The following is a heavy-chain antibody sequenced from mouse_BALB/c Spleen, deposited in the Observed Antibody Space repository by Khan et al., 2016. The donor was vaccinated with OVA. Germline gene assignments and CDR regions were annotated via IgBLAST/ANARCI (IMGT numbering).Heavy chain of an antibody. V-gene: IGHV2-6-1*01. CDR3: ARQPYYHYNVMDY. D-gene: IGHD2-10*01. J-gene: IGHJ4*01. CDR1: GFSLTNYG. CDR2: IWSDGST. Sequence: VELVESGPGLVAPSQSLSITCTISGFSLTNYGIHWVRQPPGKGLEWLVVIWSDGSTTYTSALNSRLTITKDNSKSQVFLKMNSPQTDHIAIYFCARQPYYHYNVMDYWGQGTSGSVSS.